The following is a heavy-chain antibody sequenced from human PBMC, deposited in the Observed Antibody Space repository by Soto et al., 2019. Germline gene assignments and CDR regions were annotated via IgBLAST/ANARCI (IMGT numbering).Heavy chain of an antibody. J-gene: IGHJ4*02. CDR2: ISGSGGST. CDR1: GFTFSSYA. Sequence: EVQLLESGGGLVQPGGSLRLSCAASGFTFSSYAMSWVRQAPGKGLEWVSAISGSGGSTYYADSVKGRFTISRDNSKNTLYLQMNSLRAEDTAVYYCAKAGAYGSGSYPSDYFDYWGQGTLVTVSS. V-gene: IGHV3-23*01. D-gene: IGHD3-10*01. CDR3: AKAGAYGSGSYPSDYFDY.